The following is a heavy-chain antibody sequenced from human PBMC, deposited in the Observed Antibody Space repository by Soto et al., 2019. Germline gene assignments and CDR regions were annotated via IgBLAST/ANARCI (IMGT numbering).Heavy chain of an antibody. Sequence: GESLKISFQGSGYRFSSFWIGWVRHMPGKGLEWMGIAQPGHSDTRYSPAFQGHVTISADESTNTAYLQWSSLRASDTAMYFCARHGYSSSWYPDHWGQGTLVTVSS. CDR1: GYRFSSFW. J-gene: IGHJ4*02. D-gene: IGHD6-13*01. CDR3: ARHGYSSSWYPDH. V-gene: IGHV5-51*01. CDR2: AQPGHSDT.